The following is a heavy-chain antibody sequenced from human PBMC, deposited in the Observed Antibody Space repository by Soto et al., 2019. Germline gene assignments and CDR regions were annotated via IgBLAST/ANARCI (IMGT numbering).Heavy chain of an antibody. CDR2: IYYSGST. J-gene: IGHJ4*02. Sequence: SETLSLTCTVSGGSVSSGSYYWSWIRQPPGKGLEWIGYIYYSGSTNYNPSLKSRVTISVDTSKNQFSLKLSSVTAADTAVYYCASTLPLRVFDYWGQGTLVPVSS. CDR1: GGSVSSGSYY. CDR3: ASTLPLRVFDY. V-gene: IGHV4-61*01.